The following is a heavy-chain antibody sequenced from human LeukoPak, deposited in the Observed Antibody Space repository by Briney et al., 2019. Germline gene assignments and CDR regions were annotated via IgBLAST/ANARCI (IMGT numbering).Heavy chain of an antibody. CDR2: IYHSGST. Sequence: PSQTLSLTCAVSGGSISSGGYSWSWIRQPPGKGLEWIGYIYHSGSTYYNPSLKSRVTISVDRSKNQFSLKLSSVTAADTAVYYCARVSHTTGYCSGGSCYNWFDPWGQGTLVTVSS. D-gene: IGHD2-15*01. CDR3: ARVSHTTGYCSGGSCYNWFDP. V-gene: IGHV4-30-2*01. CDR1: GGSISSGGYS. J-gene: IGHJ5*02.